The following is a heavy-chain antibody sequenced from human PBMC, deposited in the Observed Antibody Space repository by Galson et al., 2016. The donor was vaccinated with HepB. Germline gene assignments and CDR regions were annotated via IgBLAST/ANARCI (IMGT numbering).Heavy chain of an antibody. CDR2: IYSGGAT. D-gene: IGHD6-19*01. J-gene: IGHJ5*02. CDR1: GFIVSSHY. V-gene: IGHV3-53*01. Sequence: SLRLSCAGSGFIVSSHYLNWVRQAPGKGLEWVAIIYSGGATYYAESVKGRFTIPRDNPKNTLYLQMDGLRVEDTAVYYCASQGSGSSNWVGPWGRGTLVTVSS. CDR3: ASQGSGSSNWVGP.